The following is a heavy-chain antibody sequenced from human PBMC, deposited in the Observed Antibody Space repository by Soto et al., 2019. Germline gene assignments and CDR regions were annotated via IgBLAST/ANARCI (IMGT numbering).Heavy chain of an antibody. J-gene: IGHJ4*02. CDR3: ARHFSVDYFDY. CDR2: IYYSGST. V-gene: IGHV4-59*08. Sequence: PSETLSLTCTVSGGSISSYYWSWIRQPPGKGLEWIGNIYYSGSTNSNPSLKSRVTISVDTSKNQFSLKLSSVTAADTAVYYCARHFSVDYFDYWGQGALVTVSS. CDR1: GGSISSYY.